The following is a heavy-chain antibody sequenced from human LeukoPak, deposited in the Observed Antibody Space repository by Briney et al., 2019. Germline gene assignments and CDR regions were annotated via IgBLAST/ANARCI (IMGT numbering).Heavy chain of an antibody. J-gene: IGHJ4*02. CDR1: GFTFSRYS. D-gene: IGHD1-26*01. V-gene: IGHV3-21*01. CDR3: ARDRRGVGALDY. Sequence: SGGSLRLSCAASGFTFSRYSMNWVRQALGEGLEWVSSISSSSSYIYYADSVEGRFTISRDNAKNSLYLQMNSLRAEDTAVYYCARDRRGVGALDYWGQGTLVTVSS. CDR2: ISSSSSYI.